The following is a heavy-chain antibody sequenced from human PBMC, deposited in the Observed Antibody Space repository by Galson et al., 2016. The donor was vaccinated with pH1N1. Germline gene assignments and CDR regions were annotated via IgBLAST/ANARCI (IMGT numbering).Heavy chain of an antibody. CDR1: GGSINNYY. D-gene: IGHD6-6*01. CDR3: ARVVSGWFDP. V-gene: IGHV4-59*13. CDR2: ISYTGST. Sequence: LSLTCTVSGGSINNYYWTWIRQPPGKGLEWIGDISYTGSTNYNPSLKSRVTILVDTSKNQFSLKLTSLASADTAIYYCARVVSGWFDPWGQGTLITVSS. J-gene: IGHJ5*02.